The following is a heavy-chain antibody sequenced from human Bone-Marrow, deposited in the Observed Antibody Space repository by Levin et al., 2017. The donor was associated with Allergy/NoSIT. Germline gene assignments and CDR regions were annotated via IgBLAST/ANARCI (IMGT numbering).Heavy chain of an antibody. CDR3: AGGAGAGGRGGMDV. D-gene: IGHD2-8*02. J-gene: IGHJ6*02. Sequence: PGGSLRLSCASSGFPFSTYGMAWVRQAPGEGLEWLASISTRSTYIHYADSVKGRFTVSRDNANSSLSLQMNRLWREDTAVYYCAGGAGAGGRGGMDVWGQGTTVTVSS. V-gene: IGHV3-21*01. CDR1: GFPFSTYG. CDR2: ISTRSTYI.